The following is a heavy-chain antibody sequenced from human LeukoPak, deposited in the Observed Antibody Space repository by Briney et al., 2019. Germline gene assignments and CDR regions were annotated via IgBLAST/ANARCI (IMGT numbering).Heavy chain of an antibody. J-gene: IGHJ5*02. CDR2: FDPEDGET. CDR3: AGVFPLSNWFDP. Sequence: ASVKVSCKVSGYTLTELSMHWVRQAPGKGLEWMGGFDPEDGETIYAQKFQGRVTMTEDTSTDTAYMELSILRSEDTAVYYCAGVFPLSNWFDPWGQGTLVTVSS. D-gene: IGHD2-21*01. CDR1: GYTLTELS. V-gene: IGHV1-24*01.